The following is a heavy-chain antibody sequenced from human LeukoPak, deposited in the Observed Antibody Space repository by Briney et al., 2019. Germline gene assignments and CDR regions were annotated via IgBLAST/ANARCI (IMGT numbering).Heavy chain of an antibody. CDR1: GFTFDDYA. D-gene: IGHD1-1*01. Sequence: GGSLRLSCAASGFTFDDYAMHWVRQAPGKGLEWVAVISYDGSNKYYADSVKGRFTISRDNSKNTLYLQMNSLRAEDTAVYYCARVTNWNYIVYWGQGTLVTVSS. V-gene: IGHV3-30*04. CDR3: ARVTNWNYIVY. CDR2: ISYDGSNK. J-gene: IGHJ4*02.